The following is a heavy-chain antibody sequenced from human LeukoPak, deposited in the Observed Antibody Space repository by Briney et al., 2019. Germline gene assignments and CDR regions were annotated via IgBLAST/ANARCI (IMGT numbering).Heavy chain of an antibody. CDR3: VRGRGYSFFYGMDV. CDR2: IKQDGSEK. J-gene: IGHJ6*02. Sequence: GGSLRLSCVASGFTFSSFAMNWVRQAPGKGLEWVANIKQDGSEKYYVDSVKGRFTISRDSAKNSLYLQMNSLRAEDTAVYYCVRGRGYSFFYGMDVWGQGTTVTVSS. CDR1: GFTFSSFA. V-gene: IGHV3-7*01. D-gene: IGHD5-18*01.